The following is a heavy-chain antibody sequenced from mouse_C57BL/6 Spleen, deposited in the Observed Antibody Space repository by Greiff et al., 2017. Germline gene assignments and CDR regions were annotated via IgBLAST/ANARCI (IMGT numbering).Heavy chain of an antibody. CDR3: ARHEELGRGGFAY. J-gene: IGHJ3*01. CDR1: GFSLTSYG. V-gene: IGHV2-6-1*01. D-gene: IGHD4-1*01. Sequence: QVQLQQSGPGLVAPSQSLSITCTVSGFSLTSYGVHWVRQPPGKGLEWLVVIWSDGSTTYNSALKSRLSISKDNSKSQVFLKMNSLQTDDTAMYYCARHEELGRGGFAYWGQGTLVTVSA. CDR2: IWSDGST.